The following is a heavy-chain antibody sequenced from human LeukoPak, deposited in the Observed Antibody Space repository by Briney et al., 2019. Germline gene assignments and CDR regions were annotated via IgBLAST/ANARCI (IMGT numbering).Heavy chain of an antibody. J-gene: IGHJ5*02. CDR2: IYWDDDK. D-gene: IGHD2-2*01. Sequence: SGPTLVNPTQTLTLTCTFSGFSLSTSGVGVGWIRQPPGKALEWLALIYWDDDKRYSPSLKSRLTIAKDTSKNQVVLTMTNMDPVDTATYYCAHRVHYCSSTSCQGWFDPWGQGTLVTVSS. CDR3: AHRVHYCSSTSCQGWFDP. CDR1: GFSLSTSGVG. V-gene: IGHV2-5*02.